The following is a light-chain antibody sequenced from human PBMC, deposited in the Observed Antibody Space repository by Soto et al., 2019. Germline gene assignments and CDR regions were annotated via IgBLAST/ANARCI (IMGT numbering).Light chain of an antibody. CDR3: QQYGSSHT. CDR1: QTVRNNY. J-gene: IGKJ5*01. Sequence: LNNSPGTLSLTTGERATLSCRASQTVRNNYLAWYQQKPGQAPRLLIYDASSRAIGIPDRFSGSVSGSDFILTINRLEPEDFAVYYCQQYGSSHTFGQLRRLEI. V-gene: IGKV3-20*01. CDR2: DAS.